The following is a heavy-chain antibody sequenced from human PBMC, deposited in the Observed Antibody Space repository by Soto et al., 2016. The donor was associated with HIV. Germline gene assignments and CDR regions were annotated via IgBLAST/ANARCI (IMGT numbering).Heavy chain of an antibody. CDR3: AKGDYGDYRPSYFDY. CDR1: GFTFDDYA. J-gene: IGHJ4*02. D-gene: IGHD4-17*01. CDR2: ISWNSDSI. V-gene: IGHV3-9*03. Sequence: EVQLVESGGGLVQPGRSLRLSCAASGFTFDDYAMHWVRQAPGKGLEWVSGISWNSDSIGYADSVKGRFTISRDNAKNSLYLRMNSLRTEDMALYYCAKGDYGDYRPSYFDYWGQGTLVTVSS.